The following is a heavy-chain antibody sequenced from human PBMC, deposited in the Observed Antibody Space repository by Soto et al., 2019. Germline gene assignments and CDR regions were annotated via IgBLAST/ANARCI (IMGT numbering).Heavy chain of an antibody. CDR1: GGSISSSSYY. D-gene: IGHD3-10*01. CDR3: AKGGSGSYSNAFDI. Sequence: SETLSLTCTVSGGSISSSSYYWGWIRQPPGKGLEWIGSIYYSGSTYYNPSLKSRVTISVDTSKNQFSLKLSSVAAADTAVYYCAKGGSGSYSNAFDIWGQGTMVTVS. CDR2: IYYSGST. V-gene: IGHV4-39*01. J-gene: IGHJ3*02.